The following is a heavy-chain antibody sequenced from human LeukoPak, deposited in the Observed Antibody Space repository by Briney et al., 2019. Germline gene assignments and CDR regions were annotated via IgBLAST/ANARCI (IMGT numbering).Heavy chain of an antibody. V-gene: IGHV3-21*01. D-gene: IGHD6-13*01. CDR1: GFTFSSYS. CDR2: ISSSSSYI. J-gene: IGHJ6*03. Sequence: PGGSLRLSCAASGFTFSSYSMNWVRQAPGKGLERVSSISSSSSYIYYADSVKGRFTISRDNAKNTLYLQMNSLRAEDTAVYYCARVAAAGTSSPYYYYYMDVWGKGTTVTISS. CDR3: ARVAAAGTSSPYYYYYMDV.